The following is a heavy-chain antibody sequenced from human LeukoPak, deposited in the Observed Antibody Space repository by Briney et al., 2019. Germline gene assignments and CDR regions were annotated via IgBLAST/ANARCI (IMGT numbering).Heavy chain of an antibody. CDR3: ATAPHFITIFGVVTSEYMDV. D-gene: IGHD3-3*01. J-gene: IGHJ6*03. CDR1: GYTLTELS. CDR2: FDPEDGET. Sequence: ASVKVSCKVSGYTLTELSMHWVRQAPGKGLEWMGGFDPEDGETIYAQKFQGRVTMTEDTSTDTAYMELSSPRSEDTAVYYCATAPHFITIFGVVTSEYMDVWGKGTTVTVSS. V-gene: IGHV1-24*01.